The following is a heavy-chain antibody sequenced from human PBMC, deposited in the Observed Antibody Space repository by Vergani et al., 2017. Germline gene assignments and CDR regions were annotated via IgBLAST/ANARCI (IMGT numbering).Heavy chain of an antibody. Sequence: EVQLVQSGAEVKKPGESLKISCKGSGYSFTSYWIGLVRQMPGKGLEWMGIIYPGDSDTRYSPSVQGQVTISADKSIRTAYLQWSSLKASDTAMYYCARQGGYCSSTSCYPSSFDAFDIWGQGTMVTVSS. V-gene: IGHV5-51*01. J-gene: IGHJ3*02. CDR2: IYPGDSDT. CDR1: GYSFTSYW. CDR3: ARQGGYCSSTSCYPSSFDAFDI. D-gene: IGHD2-2*01.